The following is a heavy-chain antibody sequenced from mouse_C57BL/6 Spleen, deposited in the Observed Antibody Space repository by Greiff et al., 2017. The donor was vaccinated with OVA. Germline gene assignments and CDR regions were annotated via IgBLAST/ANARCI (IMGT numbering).Heavy chain of an antibody. J-gene: IGHJ3*01. D-gene: IGHD1-1*01. CDR2: INYDGSST. Sequence: EVHLVESEGGLVQPGSSMKLSCTAPGFTFSDYYMAWVRQVPEKGLEWVANINYDGSSTYYLDSLKSRFIISRDNAKNILYLQMSSLKSEDTATYYCARDEGYGSSYPFAYWGQGTLVTVSA. CDR3: ARDEGYGSSYPFAY. V-gene: IGHV5-16*01. CDR1: GFTFSDYY.